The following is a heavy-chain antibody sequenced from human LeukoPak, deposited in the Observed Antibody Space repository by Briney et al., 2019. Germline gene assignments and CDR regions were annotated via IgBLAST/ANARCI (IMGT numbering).Heavy chain of an antibody. J-gene: IGHJ5*02. D-gene: IGHD2-15*01. Sequence: SETLSLTCAVYGGSFSGYYWSWIRQPPGKGLEWIGEINHSGSTNYNPSLKSRVTISVDTSKNQFSLKLSSVTAADTAVYYCATRSIVVVVAATPGWFDPWGQGTLVTVSS. CDR2: INHSGST. CDR1: GGSFSGYY. V-gene: IGHV4-34*01. CDR3: ATRSIVVVVAATPGWFDP.